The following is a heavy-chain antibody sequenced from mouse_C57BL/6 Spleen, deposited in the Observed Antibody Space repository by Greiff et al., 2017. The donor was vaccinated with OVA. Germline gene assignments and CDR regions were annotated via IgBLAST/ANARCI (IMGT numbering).Heavy chain of an antibody. CDR2: IHPNSGST. Sequence: VQLQQPGAELVKPGASVKLSCKASGYTFTSYWMHWVKQRPGQGLEWIGMIHPNSGSTNYNEKFKSKATLTVDKSSSTAYMQLSSLTSEDSAVYYCAKFPYYYGSDYWGQGTTLTVSS. V-gene: IGHV1-64*01. CDR3: AKFPYYYGSDY. J-gene: IGHJ2*01. D-gene: IGHD1-1*01. CDR1: GYTFTSYW.